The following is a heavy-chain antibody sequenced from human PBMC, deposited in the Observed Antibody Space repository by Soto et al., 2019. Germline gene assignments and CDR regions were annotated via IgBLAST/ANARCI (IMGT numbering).Heavy chain of an antibody. Sequence: EVQLLESGGGLGQPGGSLRLSCAASGFTFSSYAMNWVRQAPGKGLEWVSSITGSGGRTYYADSVKGRVTISRDNSKNTLYLQMDRLRAEDTAVYFCAKDEGSGWYYFGYWGQGTLVTLSS. D-gene: IGHD6-19*01. CDR3: AKDEGSGWYYFGY. CDR2: ITGSGGRT. V-gene: IGHV3-23*01. CDR1: GFTFSSYA. J-gene: IGHJ4*02.